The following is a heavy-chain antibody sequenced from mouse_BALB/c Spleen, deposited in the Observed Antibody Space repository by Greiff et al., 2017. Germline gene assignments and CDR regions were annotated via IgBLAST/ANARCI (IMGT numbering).Heavy chain of an antibody. J-gene: IGHJ4*01. D-gene: IGHD2-4*01. V-gene: IGHV14-3*02. CDR3: ARWDYDEGAMDY. Sequence: EVQLQESGAELVKPGASVKLSCTASGFNIKDTYMHWVKQRPEQGLEWIGRIDPANGNTKYDPKFQGKATITADTSSNTAYLQLSSLTSEDTAVYYCARWDYDEGAMDYWGQGTSVTVSS. CDR2: IDPANGNT. CDR1: GFNIKDTY.